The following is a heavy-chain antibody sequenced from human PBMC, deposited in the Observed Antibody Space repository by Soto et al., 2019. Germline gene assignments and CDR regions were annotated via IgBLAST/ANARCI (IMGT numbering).Heavy chain of an antibody. D-gene: IGHD1-1*01. V-gene: IGHV4-59*01. CDR1: GGSISGSY. CDR2: IHYSGST. CDR3: KEDRRTDSERYSFDY. Sequence: SETLSLTCTVSGGSISGSYWSWIRQTPGQVLEWVGYIHYSGSTNYNPTLTSRVTMSVDSAKNQFSLPLSSVTAAATAVYFCKEDRRTDSERYSFDYWGQGALVTVSS. J-gene: IGHJ4*02.